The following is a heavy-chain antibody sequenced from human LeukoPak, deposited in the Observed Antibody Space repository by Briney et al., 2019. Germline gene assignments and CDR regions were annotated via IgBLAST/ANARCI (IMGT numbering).Heavy chain of an antibody. CDR3: ARGMIPSGYYDSSGYYRRYYYYGMDV. V-gene: IGHV1-8*01. J-gene: IGHJ6*02. CDR1: GYTFTSYD. CDR2: MNPNSGNT. D-gene: IGHD3-22*01. Sequence: ASVKVSRKASGYTFTSYDINWVRQATGQGLEWMGWMNPNSGNTGYAQKFQGRVTMTRNTSISTAYMELSSLRSEDTAVYYCARGMIPSGYYDSSGYYRRYYYYGMDVWGQGTTVTVSS.